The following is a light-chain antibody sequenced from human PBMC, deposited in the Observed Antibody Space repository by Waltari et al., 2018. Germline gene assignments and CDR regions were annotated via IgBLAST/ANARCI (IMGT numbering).Light chain of an antibody. J-gene: IGKJ5*01. Sequence: DVVMTQSPLSLPVTLGQPASISCRSTHSLVHRDGNPYLNWFQQRPGQSPRFLIYKGSDRDSGVPNRFSVSGSGTDFTLKISRVEAKDVGVYYCMQGTHRPPTFGRGTRLEIQ. CDR3: MQGTHRPPT. V-gene: IGKV2-30*02. CDR2: KGS. CDR1: HSLVHRDGNPY.